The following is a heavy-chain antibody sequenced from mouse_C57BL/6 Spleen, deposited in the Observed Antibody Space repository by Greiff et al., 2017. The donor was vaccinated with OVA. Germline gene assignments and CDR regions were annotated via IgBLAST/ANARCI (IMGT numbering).Heavy chain of an antibody. V-gene: IGHV1-55*01. D-gene: IGHD1-1*01. CDR1: GYTFTSYW. CDR2: IYPGSGST. J-gene: IGHJ4*01. Sequence: QVQLQQPGAELVKPGASVKMSCKASGYTFTSYWITWVKQSPGQGLEWIGDIYPGSGSTNYNEKFKSKATLTVDTSSSTAYMQLSSLTSEDSAVYYCARGGGGSSGSFMDYWGQGTSVTVSS. CDR3: ARGGGGSSGSFMDY.